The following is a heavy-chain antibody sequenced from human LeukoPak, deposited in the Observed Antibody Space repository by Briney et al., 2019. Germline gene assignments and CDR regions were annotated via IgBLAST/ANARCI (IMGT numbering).Heavy chain of an antibody. D-gene: IGHD6-6*01. CDR1: GGSFSGYY. Sequence: PSETLSLTCAVYGGSFSGYYWGWIRQPPGQGLEWIGSIDNSGYTYKNPSVESRVTISVDRSRKQFSLKLSSVTAADTAEYYCARLAARAAFDIWGQGTMVTVSS. CDR3: ARLAARAAFDI. J-gene: IGHJ3*02. V-gene: IGHV4-34*01. CDR2: IDNSGYT.